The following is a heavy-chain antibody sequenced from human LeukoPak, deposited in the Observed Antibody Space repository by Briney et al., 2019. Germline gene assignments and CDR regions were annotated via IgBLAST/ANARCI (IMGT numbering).Heavy chain of an antibody. CDR2: ISAYNGNT. V-gene: IGHV1-18*04. Sequence: ASVKVSCKTSGYTFTGYYIHWVRQAPGQGLEWMGWISAYNGNTNYAQKLQGRVTMTTDTSTSTAYMELRSLRSDDTAVYYCARAYYYDSSGYYLSYWGQGTLVTVSS. CDR1: GYTFTGYY. J-gene: IGHJ4*02. CDR3: ARAYYYDSSGYYLSY. D-gene: IGHD3-22*01.